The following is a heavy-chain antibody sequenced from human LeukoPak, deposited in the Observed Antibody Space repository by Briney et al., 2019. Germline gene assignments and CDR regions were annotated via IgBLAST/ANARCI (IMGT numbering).Heavy chain of an antibody. CDR2: IRYDGSNK. V-gene: IGHV3-30*02. D-gene: IGHD1-26*01. J-gene: IGHJ4*02. CDR1: GFTFSSYG. Sequence: PGGSLRLSCAASGFTFSSYGMHWVRQAPGKGLEWVAFIRYDGSNKYYADSVKGRFTISRDNSKNTLYLQMNSLGAEDTAVYYCAKGPVGGSAFSHYWGQGTLVTVSS. CDR3: AKGPVGGSAFSHY.